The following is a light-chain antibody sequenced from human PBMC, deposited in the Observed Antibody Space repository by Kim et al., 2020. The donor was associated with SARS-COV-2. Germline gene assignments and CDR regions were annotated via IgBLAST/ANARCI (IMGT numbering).Light chain of an antibody. CDR2: AAS. V-gene: IGKV1-39*01. CDR1: QSINNC. CDR3: QQCYTTPT. J-gene: IGKJ4*01. Sequence: DIQMTQSLSSLSASVGDRVTITCRASQSINNCLNWYQQRPGKVPKLLIYAASTLQSGVPSRFSGSGSGTDFTLTISSLQPEDFATYYCQQCYTTPTFGGGTKVDIK.